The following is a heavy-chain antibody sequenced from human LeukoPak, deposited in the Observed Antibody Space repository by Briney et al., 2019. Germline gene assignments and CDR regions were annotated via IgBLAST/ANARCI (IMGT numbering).Heavy chain of an antibody. J-gene: IGHJ1*01. D-gene: IGHD6-13*01. Sequence: SETLSLTCTVSGGSINSGDYYWSWIRQPPGKGLEWIGYIYHSGSTYYNPSLKSRVTVSVDTSKNQFSLKLSSVTAADTAVYYCARVIAVAGDLEYFQHWGQDTLATVSS. CDR3: ARVIAVAGDLEYFQH. CDR2: IYHSGST. CDR1: GGSINSGDYY. V-gene: IGHV4-30-4*01.